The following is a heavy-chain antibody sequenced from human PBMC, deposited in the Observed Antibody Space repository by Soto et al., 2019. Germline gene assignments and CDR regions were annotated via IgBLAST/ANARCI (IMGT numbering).Heavy chain of an antibody. Sequence: SQTLSLTCAISGDSVSNNGATWNWIRQSPSGGLELLGRTYYRSKWISDYAMSVKSRISINPDTSKNQISLQLNSVTPEDTAVYYCARDPPDFNSGFDFWGQGTLVTVSS. CDR2: TYYRSKWIS. CDR3: ARDPPDFNSGFDF. J-gene: IGHJ4*02. V-gene: IGHV6-1*01. D-gene: IGHD1-26*01. CDR1: GDSVSNNGAT.